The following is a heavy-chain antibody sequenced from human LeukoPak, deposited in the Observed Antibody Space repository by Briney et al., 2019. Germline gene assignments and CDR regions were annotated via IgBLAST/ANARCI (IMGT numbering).Heavy chain of an antibody. CDR2: IYHSGST. Sequence: SETLSLTCAVSGGSISSGGNSWSWIRQPPGKGLEWIGYIYHSGSTYYNPSLKSRVTISVDRSKNQFSLKLTSVTAADTAVYYCARVRLGAFGVVMSPFDSWGQGTLVTVSS. V-gene: IGHV4-30-2*01. CDR1: GGSISSGGNS. D-gene: IGHD3-3*01. J-gene: IGHJ4*02. CDR3: ARVRLGAFGVVMSPFDS.